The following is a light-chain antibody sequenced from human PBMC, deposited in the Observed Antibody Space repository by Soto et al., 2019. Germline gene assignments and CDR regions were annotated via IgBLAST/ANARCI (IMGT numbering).Light chain of an antibody. V-gene: IGKV3-15*01. J-gene: IGKJ3*01. CDR1: QSVSSD. CDR2: GAS. Sequence: EVVMTQSPATLSLSPGERATLSCRASQSVSSDLAWYQQKPGQAPRLLNYGASTSATDIPARFRGGGPGTEFNLTNSSLQSEDFAIYYCQQYNDWPPIAVGPATRVDFK. CDR3: QQYNDWPPIA.